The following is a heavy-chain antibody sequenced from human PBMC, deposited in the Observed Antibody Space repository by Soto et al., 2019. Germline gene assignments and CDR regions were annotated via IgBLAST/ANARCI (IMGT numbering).Heavy chain of an antibody. V-gene: IGHV4-39*01. CDR1: GGSISSSSYY. CDR2: IYYSGST. Sequence: SETLYLTCTVSGGSISSSSYYWGWIRQPPGKGLEWIGSIYYSGSTYYNTSLKSRVTISVDTSKNQFSLKLSSVTAADMAVYYCARHGGFLDATYYYCYFMDVWGKGTTVTVSS. D-gene: IGHD2-15*01. CDR3: ARHGGFLDATYYYCYFMDV. J-gene: IGHJ6*03.